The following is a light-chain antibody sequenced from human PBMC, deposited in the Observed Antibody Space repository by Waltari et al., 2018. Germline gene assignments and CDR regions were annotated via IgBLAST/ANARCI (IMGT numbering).Light chain of an antibody. CDR2: EAS. V-gene: IGKV3-11*01. CDR1: QSVSTY. Sequence: XVLTQSPATLSLSPGERATLSCRASQSVSTYLVWYQHKPGQAPRLLIYEASIRAPGIPARFSGSGSXTDFTLTISSLXXXXFAVYYCQHRXXXPAXTFGGGXKVEIK. CDR3: QHRXXXPAXT. J-gene: IGKJ4*01.